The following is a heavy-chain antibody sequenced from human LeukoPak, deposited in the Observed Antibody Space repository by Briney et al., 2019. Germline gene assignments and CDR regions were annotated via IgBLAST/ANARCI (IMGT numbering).Heavy chain of an antibody. CDR3: ARAHRRGRCFDY. Sequence: SETLSLTCAVYGGSFGGYYWSWIRQPPGKGLEWIGEINHSGSTNYNPSLKSRVTISVDTSKNQFSLELSSVTAADTAVYYCARAHRRGRCFDYWGQGTLVTVSS. CDR2: INHSGST. V-gene: IGHV4-34*01. D-gene: IGHD2-15*01. CDR1: GGSFGGYY. J-gene: IGHJ4*02.